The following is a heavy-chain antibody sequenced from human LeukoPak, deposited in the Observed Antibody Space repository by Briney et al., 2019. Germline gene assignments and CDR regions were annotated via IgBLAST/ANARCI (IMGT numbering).Heavy chain of an antibody. V-gene: IGHV1-18*04. D-gene: IGHD3-16*01. CDR2: ISAKNGNT. CDR3: ERGGGGQWGYFDY. J-gene: IGHJ4*02. CDR1: GYTFTTNG. Sequence: ASVKVSCKASGYTFTTNGIIWVRQAPGQGLEWMGWISAKNGNTNYAQNLQGRVTMTSDTSTSTAYMELRSLRSDDTAVYYRERGGGGQWGYFDYWGQGTLVTVSS.